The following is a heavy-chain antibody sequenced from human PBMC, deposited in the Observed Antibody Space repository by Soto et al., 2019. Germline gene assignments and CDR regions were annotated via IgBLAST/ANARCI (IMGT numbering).Heavy chain of an antibody. CDR2: INAGNGNT. CDR1: GYTFTSYA. J-gene: IGHJ5*02. D-gene: IGHD3-10*01. V-gene: IGHV1-3*01. CDR3: ERFFWGVITNYNWFDP. Sequence: ASVKVSCKASGYTFTSYAMHWVRQAPGQRLEWMGWINAGNGNTKYSQKFQRRVTITRDTSASTAYMELSSLRSEDTDVYYCERFFWGVITNYNWFDPWGQRTLVPVSA.